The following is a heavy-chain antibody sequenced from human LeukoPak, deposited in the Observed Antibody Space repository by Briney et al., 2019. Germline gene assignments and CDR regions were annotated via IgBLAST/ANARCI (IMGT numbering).Heavy chain of an antibody. CDR1: GFTFCSYW. D-gene: IGHD6-25*01. V-gene: IGHV3-74*01. CDR2: VNPDGSNT. J-gene: IGHJ3*01. Sequence: SGGSLRLSCAASGFTFCSYWMNWVRQAPGEGLVWVSYVNPDGSNTNYADSVKGRFTISRDNAKNTLYLQMNSLRAEDTAMYYCARDDSGPQAFDLWGQGTMVTVSS. CDR3: ARDDSGPQAFDL.